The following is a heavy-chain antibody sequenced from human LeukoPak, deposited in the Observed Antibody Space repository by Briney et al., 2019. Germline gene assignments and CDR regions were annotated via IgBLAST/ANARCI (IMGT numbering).Heavy chain of an antibody. D-gene: IGHD3-10*01. CDR1: GGSFSDYY. Sequence: SETLSLTCAVYGGSFSDYYWNWIRQPPGKGLEWIAEINHSGNTNYNPSLNNRVKSRVTISVDTSKNQFSLNLNSVTAADTAVYYCARGSKMVRGARHYNSFDPWGQGTLVTVSS. J-gene: IGHJ5*02. V-gene: IGHV4-34*01. CDR2: INHSGNT. CDR3: ARGSKMVRGARHYNSFDP.